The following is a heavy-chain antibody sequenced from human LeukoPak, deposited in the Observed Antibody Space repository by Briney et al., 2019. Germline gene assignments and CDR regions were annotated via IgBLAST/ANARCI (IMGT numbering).Heavy chain of an antibody. CDR1: AFTFSSYA. V-gene: IGHV3-23*01. Sequence: PGGSLRLSCAASAFTFSSYAMSWVRQAPGKGLEWVSAISGSGDSTYYADSVKGRLTISRGNSKNTLYLQMNSLRAEDTAVYYCAKVGRTAGIHYYYYGMDVWGQGTTVTVSS. D-gene: IGHD6-13*01. CDR3: AKVGRTAGIHYYYYGMDV. J-gene: IGHJ6*02. CDR2: ISGSGDST.